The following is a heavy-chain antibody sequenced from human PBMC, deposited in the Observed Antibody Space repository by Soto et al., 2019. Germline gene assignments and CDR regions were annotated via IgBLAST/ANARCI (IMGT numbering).Heavy chain of an antibody. D-gene: IGHD2-21*02. CDR3: ARQLAYCGGDCYTEPIDY. CDR2: INPQSGGT. V-gene: IGHV1-2*02. CDR1: GYTFTDYY. Sequence: ASVKVSCKTSGYTFTDYYVHWVRQAPGQGLEWMGWINPQSGGTNYAQSFQGRVTMTMDTSITTAYMELSRLRSDDTAVYYCARQLAYCGGDCYTEPIDYWCQGTLVTVSS. J-gene: IGHJ4*02.